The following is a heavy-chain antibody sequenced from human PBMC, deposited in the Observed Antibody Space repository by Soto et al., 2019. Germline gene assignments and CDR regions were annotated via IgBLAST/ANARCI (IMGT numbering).Heavy chain of an antibody. V-gene: IGHV4-61*01. CDR2: IHHIGNT. CDR1: GDSVTSGSRY. D-gene: IGHD2-21*02. Sequence: QVQLQESGPGLVKPSETLSLTCTVSGDSVTSGSRYWTWIRQPPGKGLEWIGYIHHIGNTNYSPSFKSGISMSVDTSKNQISLRLSSVTAADTAMYYCARERDVRFCAGDCYRLDSWGQGTLVTVSS. CDR3: ARERDVRFCAGDCYRLDS. J-gene: IGHJ5*01.